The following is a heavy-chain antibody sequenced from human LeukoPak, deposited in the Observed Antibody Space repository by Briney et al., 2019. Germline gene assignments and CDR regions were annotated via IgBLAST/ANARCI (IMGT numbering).Heavy chain of an antibody. J-gene: IGHJ6*03. Sequence: PGRSLRLSCAASGFTFSSYAMHWVRQAPGKGLEWVAVISYDGSNKYYVDSVKGRFTISRDNSRNTLYLQMNSLRAEDTAIYYCARDPYSGSYGDSYYYYMDVWGKGTTVTISS. D-gene: IGHD1-26*01. CDR3: ARDPYSGSYGDSYYYYMDV. CDR1: GFTFSSYA. CDR2: ISYDGSNK. V-gene: IGHV3-30*04.